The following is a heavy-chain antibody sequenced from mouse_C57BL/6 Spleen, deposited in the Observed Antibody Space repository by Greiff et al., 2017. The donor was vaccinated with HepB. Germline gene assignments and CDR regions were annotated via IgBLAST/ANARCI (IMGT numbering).Heavy chain of an antibody. J-gene: IGHJ2*01. CDR1: GYTFTDYY. V-gene: IGHV1-77*01. CDR2: IGPGSGST. D-gene: IGHD1-1*01. CDR3: ARYYYGSPYYFDD. Sequence: VQLQQSGAELVKPGASVKISCKASGYTFTDYYINWVKQRPGQGLEWIGKIGPGSGSTYYNEKFKGKATLTADKSSRTAYMQLSSLTSEDTAVYFGARYYYGSPYYFDDGGQGTTLTVSS.